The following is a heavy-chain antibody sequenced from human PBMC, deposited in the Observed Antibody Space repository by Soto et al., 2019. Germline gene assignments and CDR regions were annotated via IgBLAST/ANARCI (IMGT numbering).Heavy chain of an antibody. CDR2: IIPIFGTA. J-gene: IGHJ4*02. D-gene: IGHD6-19*01. V-gene: IGHV1-69*01. Sequence: QVQLVQSGAEVKKPGSSVKVSCKASGGTFSSYAISWVRQAPGQGLEWMGGIIPIFGTANYAQKFQGRVTITADESTRTSYMELSSLRSEDPDVYYCGREERGEQWLVSFDYWGQGTLVTVSS. CDR1: GGTFSSYA. CDR3: GREERGEQWLVSFDY.